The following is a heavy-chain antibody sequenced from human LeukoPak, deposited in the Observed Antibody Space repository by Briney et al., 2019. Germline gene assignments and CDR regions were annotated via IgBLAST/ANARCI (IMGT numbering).Heavy chain of an antibody. V-gene: IGHV4-30-2*01. CDR1: GGSISSGGYY. Sequence: SQTLSLTCTVSGGSISSGGYYWSWVRQPPGKGLEWIGYIYHSGSTYYNPSLKSRVTISVDRSKNQFSLKLSSVTAADTAVYYCARGTMTRGENWFDPWGQGTLVTVSS. CDR3: ARGTMTRGENWFDP. CDR2: IYHSGST. D-gene: IGHD1-1*01. J-gene: IGHJ5*02.